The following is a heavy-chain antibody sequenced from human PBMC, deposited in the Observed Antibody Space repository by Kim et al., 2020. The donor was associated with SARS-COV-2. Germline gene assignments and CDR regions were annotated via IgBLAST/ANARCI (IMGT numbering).Heavy chain of an antibody. CDR1: GGSISSSSYY. CDR3: AKTSRAYYDILTGYYDIVRSDY. Sequence: SETLSLTCTVSGGSISSSSYYWGWIRQPPGKGLEWIGSFYYSGSTYYNPSLRSRVTITVDTSKNQFSLKLSSVTAADTAVYCCAKTSRAYYDILTGYYDIVRSDYWGQGT. CDR2: FYYSGST. V-gene: IGHV4-39*01. J-gene: IGHJ4*03. D-gene: IGHD3-9*01.